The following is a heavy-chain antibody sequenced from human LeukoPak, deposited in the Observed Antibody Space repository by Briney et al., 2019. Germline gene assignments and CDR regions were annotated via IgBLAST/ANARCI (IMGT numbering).Heavy chain of an antibody. CDR1: GFTFSSYA. D-gene: IGHD1-26*01. Sequence: GGSLRLSCAASGFTFSSYAMHWVRQAPGKGLEWVAVISYDGSNKYYADSVKGRFTISRDNAKNLLYLQMNSLRAEDTALYYCARATGSSYYYYYYMDVWGKGTTVTVSS. CDR3: ARATGSSYYYYYYMDV. V-gene: IGHV3-30*04. J-gene: IGHJ6*03. CDR2: ISYDGSNK.